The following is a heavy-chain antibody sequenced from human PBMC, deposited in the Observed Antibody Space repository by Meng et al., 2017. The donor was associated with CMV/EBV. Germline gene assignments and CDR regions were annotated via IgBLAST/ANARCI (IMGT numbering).Heavy chain of an antibody. CDR1: GGSISSSSYY. Sequence: GSLRLSCTVSGGSISSSSYYWGWIRQPPGKGPEWIGSIYYSGSTYYNPSLKSRVTISVDTSKNQFSLKLSSVTAADTAVYYCARAVGGSGWYYFDYWGQGTLVTVSS. V-gene: IGHV4-39*07. CDR3: ARAVGGSGWYYFDY. J-gene: IGHJ4*02. CDR2: IYYSGST. D-gene: IGHD6-19*01.